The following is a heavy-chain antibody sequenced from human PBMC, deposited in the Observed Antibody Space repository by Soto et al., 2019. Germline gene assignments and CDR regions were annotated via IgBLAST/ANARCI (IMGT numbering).Heavy chain of an antibody. J-gene: IGHJ4*02. V-gene: IGHV3-30-3*01. Sequence: QVQLVESGGGVVQPGRSLRLSCAASGFTFSSYAMHWVRQAPGKGLEWVAVISYDGSNKYYADSVKGRFTISRDNSKNTLYLQMNSLRAEDTAVYYCARDIAVAEWDYWGQGTLVTVSS. CDR2: ISYDGSNK. CDR1: GFTFSSYA. CDR3: ARDIAVAEWDY. D-gene: IGHD6-19*01.